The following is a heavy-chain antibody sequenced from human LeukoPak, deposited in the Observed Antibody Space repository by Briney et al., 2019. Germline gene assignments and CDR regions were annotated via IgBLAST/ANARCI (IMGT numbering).Heavy chain of an antibody. J-gene: IGHJ6*03. CDR2: ISGSGGST. CDR1: GFTFSSYA. CDR3: AKGSYQLLYYYYYMDV. D-gene: IGHD2-2*01. V-gene: IGHV3-23*01. Sequence: GGSLRLSCAASGFTFSSYAMSWVRQAPGKGLEWVSAISGSGGSTYYADSVKGRFTISRDNSKNTLYLKMNSVRAVDTAVYYCAKGSYQLLYYYYYMDVWGKGTTVTVSS.